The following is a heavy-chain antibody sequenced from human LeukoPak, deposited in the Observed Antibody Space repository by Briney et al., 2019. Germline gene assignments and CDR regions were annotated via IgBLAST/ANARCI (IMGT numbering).Heavy chain of an antibody. J-gene: IGHJ4*02. V-gene: IGHV3-23*01. CDR3: AKDLTGYSSSFDY. Sequence: GGSLRLSCAASGFTFSSYAMSWVRQAPGKGLEWVSAISGSGGSTYYADSVKGRFTISRDNSKNTLYLQMNSLRAEDTAVYYYAKDLTGYSSSFDYWGQGTLVTVSS. CDR1: GFTFSSYA. D-gene: IGHD6-13*01. CDR2: ISGSGGST.